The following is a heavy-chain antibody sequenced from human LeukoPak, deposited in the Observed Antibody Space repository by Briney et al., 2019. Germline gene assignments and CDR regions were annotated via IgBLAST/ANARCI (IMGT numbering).Heavy chain of an antibody. D-gene: IGHD6-19*01. J-gene: IGHJ4*02. CDR2: IYYSGST. CDR1: GFTFSAES. CDR3: ARFSGWYEYYFDY. V-gene: IGHV4-38-2*01. Sequence: PGGSLRLSCAASGFTFSAESMTWIRQPPGKGLEWIGSIYYSGSTYYNPSLKSRVTISVDTSKNQFSLKLSSVTAADTAVYYCARFSGWYEYYFDYWGQGTLVTVSS.